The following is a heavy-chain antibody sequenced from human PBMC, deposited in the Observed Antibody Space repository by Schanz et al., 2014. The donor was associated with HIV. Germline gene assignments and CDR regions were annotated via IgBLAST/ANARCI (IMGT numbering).Heavy chain of an antibody. CDR1: RLTISNYS. CDR3: ARDSVDAVVTSTDYYNGIDV. V-gene: IGHV3-21*02. Sequence: EVQLAESGGGLVKPGGSLRLSCAASRLTISNYSMNWVRQAPGKGLEWVAFISATGAYMYYADSVKGRFTISRDNAKKSLFLQMNSLRDEDTAIYFCARDSVDAVVTSTDYYNGIDVWGQGTTVTVSS. CDR2: ISATGAYM. D-gene: IGHD2-21*02. J-gene: IGHJ6*02.